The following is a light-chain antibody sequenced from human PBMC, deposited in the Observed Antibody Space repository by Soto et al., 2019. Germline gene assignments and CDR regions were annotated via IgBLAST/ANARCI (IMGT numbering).Light chain of an antibody. Sequence: QSVLTQPPSASGTPGQSVTISCSGSRSNIGTNHVNWYQQLPGTAPKLLFYTNTQRPSGVPDRFSASKSGTSASLAISGLQSEDEADYYCAAWDDSLNIVIFGGGTKLTVL. CDR2: TNT. CDR1: RSNIGTNH. V-gene: IGLV1-44*01. J-gene: IGLJ2*01. CDR3: AAWDDSLNIVI.